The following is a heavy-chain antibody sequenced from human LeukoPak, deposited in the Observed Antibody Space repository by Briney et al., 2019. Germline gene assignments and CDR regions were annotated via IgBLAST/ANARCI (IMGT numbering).Heavy chain of an antibody. CDR3: ARDLSIAVAGTGGY. CDR1: GLTFSSYG. J-gene: IGHJ4*02. D-gene: IGHD6-19*01. CDR2: ISGSGGSI. Sequence: GGTLRLSCAASGLTFSSYGMSWVRQAPGKGLEWVSAISGSGGSIYYADSVKGRFAISRDNSKNTLYLQMNSLRAEDTAVYYCARDLSIAVAGTGGYWGQGTLVTVSS. V-gene: IGHV3-23*01.